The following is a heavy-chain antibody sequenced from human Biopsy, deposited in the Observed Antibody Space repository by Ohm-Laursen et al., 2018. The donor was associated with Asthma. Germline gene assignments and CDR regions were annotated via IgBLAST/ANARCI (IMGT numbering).Heavy chain of an antibody. Sequence: SETLSLTCTVSGGSIGIYYWGWIRQPPGKGLEYIGYTHYSRTTNTDPSLTGRVTMSVDTSKNQFSLKVTSVTAADTAVYFCARVRGAFYESSVKNAFDVWGQGTMVTVSS. V-gene: IGHV4-59*01. CDR3: ARVRGAFYESSVKNAFDV. CDR2: THYSRTT. D-gene: IGHD3-22*01. J-gene: IGHJ3*01. CDR1: GGSIGIYY.